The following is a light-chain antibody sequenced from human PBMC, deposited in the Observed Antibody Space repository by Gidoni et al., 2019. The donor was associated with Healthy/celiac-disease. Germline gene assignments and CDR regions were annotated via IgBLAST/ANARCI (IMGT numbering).Light chain of an antibody. V-gene: IGKV1-39*01. CDR3: QQSYSTPFT. J-gene: IGKJ3*01. CDR2: AAS. Sequence: DIQMTQSPSSLSASVGDRVTITCRASQSISSYLNWYQQKPGKDPTLLIYAASSLQSGVTSMFSSSGSGTDFTLTISSLQPEDFATYYCQQSYSTPFTFGPGTKVDIK. CDR1: QSISSY.